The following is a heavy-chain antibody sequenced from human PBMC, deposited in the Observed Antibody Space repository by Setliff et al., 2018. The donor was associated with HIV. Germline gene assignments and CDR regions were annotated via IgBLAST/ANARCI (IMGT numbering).Heavy chain of an antibody. D-gene: IGHD4-17*01. CDR1: GDSIDRSNFF. CDR3: ARGGRSTVTQWAWFDP. Sequence: SETLSLTCTVSGDSIDRSNFFWTWIRQHPGKGLEWIGEFRHSGNTNINPSLKSRVTISGDTTKNQISLKLTSVTAADTAVYYCARGGRSTVTQWAWFDPWGQGTLVTVS. J-gene: IGHJ5*02. CDR2: FRHSGNT. V-gene: IGHV4-39*07.